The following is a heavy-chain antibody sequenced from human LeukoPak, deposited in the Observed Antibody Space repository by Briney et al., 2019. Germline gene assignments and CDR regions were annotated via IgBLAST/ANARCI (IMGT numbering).Heavy chain of an antibody. D-gene: IGHD3-22*01. CDR1: GGTFSSYV. V-gene: IGHV1-69*04. Sequence: SVTVSCKASGGTFSSYVISWVRQAPGQGLEWMGRIIPILGIANYAQKFQGRVTITADKSTSTAYMELSSLRSEDTAVYYCASPPADYYDSRDYFDYWGQGTLVTVSS. CDR3: ASPPADYYDSRDYFDY. J-gene: IGHJ4*02. CDR2: IIPILGIA.